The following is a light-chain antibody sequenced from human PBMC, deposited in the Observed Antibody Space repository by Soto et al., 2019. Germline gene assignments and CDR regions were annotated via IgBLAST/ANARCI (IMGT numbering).Light chain of an antibody. CDR2: GAS. CDR1: QRVSSSY. CDR3: QQYGSSPQT. V-gene: IGKV3-20*01. J-gene: IGKJ1*01. Sequence: EIVLTQSPGTLSLSPGERVTLSCRASQRVSSSYLAWYQQKPGQAPRLLIYGASSRATGIPDRFSGSGSGTDFTLTISRLEPEDFAVYYCQQYGSSPQTFGQGTKVEIK.